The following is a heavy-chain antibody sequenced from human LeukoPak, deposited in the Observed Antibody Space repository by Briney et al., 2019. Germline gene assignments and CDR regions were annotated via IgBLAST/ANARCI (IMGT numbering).Heavy chain of an antibody. CDR2: FDPEDGET. Sequence: VASVKVSCKVSRYTLTELSMHWVRQAPGKGLEWMGGFDPEDGETIYPQKFQGRVTMTEDTSTDTAYVELSSLRSEDTAVYYCATPSGSYAGDAFDIWGQGTMVTVSS. CDR3: ATPSGSYAGDAFDI. CDR1: RYTLTELS. D-gene: IGHD1-26*01. J-gene: IGHJ3*02. V-gene: IGHV1-24*01.